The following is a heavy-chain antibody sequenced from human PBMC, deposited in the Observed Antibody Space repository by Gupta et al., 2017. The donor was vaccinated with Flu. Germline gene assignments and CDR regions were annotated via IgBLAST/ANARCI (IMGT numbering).Heavy chain of an antibody. CDR1: GGSTSSSSYY. CDR3: ARLSRFLEWLSATYYFDY. V-gene: IGHV4-39*01. D-gene: IGHD3-3*01. CDR2: IYYRGST. Sequence: QLQLQESGPGLVKPSETLSLTCPVPGGSTSSSSYYWGWIRHPPGKGLGWIGSIYYRGSTYYNPSLKSRVTISVDTSKNQFSLKLSSVTAADTAVYYCARLSRFLEWLSATYYFDYWGQGTLVTVSS. J-gene: IGHJ4*02.